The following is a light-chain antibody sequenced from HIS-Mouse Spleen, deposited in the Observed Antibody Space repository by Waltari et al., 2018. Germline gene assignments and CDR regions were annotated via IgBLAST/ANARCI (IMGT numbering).Light chain of an antibody. CDR2: DVS. CDR3: SSYTSSSTEV. J-gene: IGLJ2*01. V-gene: IGLV2-14*03. Sequence: QSALTQPASVSGSPGQSITISCTGTSLDVGGYNYFSWYQQHPGKAPKLMIYDVSNRPSGVSNRFSGSKSGNTASLTISGLQAEDEADYYCSSYTSSSTEVFGGGTKLTVL. CDR1: SLDVGGYNY.